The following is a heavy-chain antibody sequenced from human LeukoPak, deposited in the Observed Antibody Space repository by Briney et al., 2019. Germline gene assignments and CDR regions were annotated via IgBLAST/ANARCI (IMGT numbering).Heavy chain of an antibody. CDR3: ARDLRELHLAAVFGY. CDR2: IIPIFGTA. J-gene: IGHJ4*02. V-gene: IGHV1-69*05. D-gene: IGHD1-26*01. Sequence: ASVKVSCKASGGTSSSYAISWVRQAPGQGLEWMGGIIPIFGTANYAQKFQGRVTITTDESTSTAYMELSSLRSEDTAVYYCARDLRELHLAAVFGYWGQGTLVTVSS. CDR1: GGTSSSYA.